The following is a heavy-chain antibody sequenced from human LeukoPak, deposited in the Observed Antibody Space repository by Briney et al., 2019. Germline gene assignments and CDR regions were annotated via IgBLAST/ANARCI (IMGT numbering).Heavy chain of an antibody. CDR2: FYTSGST. J-gene: IGHJ4*02. Sequence: SETLSLTCTVSGGSISSGSYYWSWIRQPAGKGLEWISRFYTSGSTNYNPSLKSRVTISVDTSKNQFSLRLTSVTAADTAVYYCARDDYGGQDYWGQGTLVTVSS. CDR3: ARDDYGGQDY. D-gene: IGHD4-23*01. CDR1: GGSISSGSYY. V-gene: IGHV4-61*02.